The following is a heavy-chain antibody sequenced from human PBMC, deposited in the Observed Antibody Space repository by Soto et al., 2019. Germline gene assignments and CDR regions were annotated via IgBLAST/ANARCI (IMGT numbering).Heavy chain of an antibody. D-gene: IGHD4-17*01. CDR1: GFTFDDYA. V-gene: IGHV3-9*01. CDR3: AKDIGRGDYGFDY. Sequence: EVQLVESGGGLVQPGRSLRLSCAASGFTFDDYAMHWVRQAPGKGLEWVSGISWNSGSIGYADSVKGRFTISRDNAKNSLYLQMNSLRAEDTALYYCAKDIGRGDYGFDYWGQGTLVTVSS. J-gene: IGHJ4*02. CDR2: ISWNSGSI.